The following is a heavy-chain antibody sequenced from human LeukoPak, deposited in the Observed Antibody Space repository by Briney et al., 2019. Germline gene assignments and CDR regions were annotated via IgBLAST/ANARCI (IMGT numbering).Heavy chain of an antibody. CDR1: GFSFSSYA. V-gene: IGHV3-23*01. CDR3: AKSFYGTNSLIGS. J-gene: IGHJ4*02. D-gene: IGHD4-17*01. CDR2: ISGSGGST. Sequence: GGSLRLSCATSGFSFSSYAMSWVRQAPGKGLEWISAISGSGGSTSYTDSVKGRFTISRDNSKNTLHLQMNSLRPEDTAVYYCAKSFYGTNSLIGSWGRGTLVTVSS.